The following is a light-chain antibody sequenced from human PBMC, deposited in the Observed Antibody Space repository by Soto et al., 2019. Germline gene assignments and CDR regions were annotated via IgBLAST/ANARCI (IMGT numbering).Light chain of an antibody. V-gene: IGKV3-20*01. CDR1: QTVSSSF. CDR3: QQYHSSPRT. CDR2: GAS. Sequence: EIVLTQSPGTLSLSPWERATLSCRASQTVSSSFLAWYQQKPGQAPRLLIYGASSRATGIPDRFSGSGSGTDFTLTISRLEPEDFAVYYCQQYHSSPRTFGQGTKVDI. J-gene: IGKJ1*01.